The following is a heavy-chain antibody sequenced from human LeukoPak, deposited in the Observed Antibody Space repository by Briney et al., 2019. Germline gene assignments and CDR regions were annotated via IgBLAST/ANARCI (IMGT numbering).Heavy chain of an antibody. CDR2: IYYSGST. V-gene: IGHV4-39*07. D-gene: IGHD3-10*01. CDR1: GGSISSSSYY. J-gene: IGHJ5*02. CDR3: ARVPYGSGSHPWFDP. Sequence: PSETLSLTCTVSGGSISSSSYYWGWIRQPPGKGLEWIGSIYYSGSTYYNPSLKSRVTISVDTSKNQFSLKLSSVTAADTAVYYCARVPYGSGSHPWFDPWGQGTLVTVSS.